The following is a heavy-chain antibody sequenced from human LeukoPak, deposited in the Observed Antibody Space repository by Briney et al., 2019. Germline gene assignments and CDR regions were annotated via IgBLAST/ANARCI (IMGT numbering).Heavy chain of an antibody. CDR1: GYTFSSYG. J-gene: IGHJ4*02. CDR3: ARGSRGLAVAGLDY. Sequence: GASVKVPCKASGYTFSSYGISWVRQAPGQGLEWMGWISTYNGNTSYAQKLQGRVTMTTDTSTSTAYMELRSLRSDDTAVYYCARGSRGLAVAGLDYWGQGTLVTVSS. V-gene: IGHV1-18*01. CDR2: ISTYNGNT. D-gene: IGHD6-19*01.